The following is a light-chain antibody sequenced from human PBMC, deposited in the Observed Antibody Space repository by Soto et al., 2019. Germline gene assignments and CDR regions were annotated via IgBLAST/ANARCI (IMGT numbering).Light chain of an antibody. CDR2: EVS. CDR3: SSYTSSTSWV. V-gene: IGLV2-14*01. Sequence: QSALTQPASVSGSPGQSITISCTGTSSDVGGYNYVSWYQQHPGKAPKLMIYEVSNRPSGVSHRFSGSKSGNTASLTISGLQAEDEADYYCSSYTSSTSWVIGGGTQLPS. CDR1: SSDVGGYNY. J-gene: IGLJ3*02.